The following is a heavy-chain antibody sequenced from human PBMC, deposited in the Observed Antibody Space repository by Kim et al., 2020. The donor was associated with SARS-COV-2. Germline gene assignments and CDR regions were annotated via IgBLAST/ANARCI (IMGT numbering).Heavy chain of an antibody. CDR2: ISSDGSYM. D-gene: IGHD6-19*01. V-gene: IGHV3-74*01. CDR3: AKKVSESNAFDS. Sequence: GGSLRLSCAASGFTFNNNWMHWVRQAPGKGLLWVSRISSDGSYMSYADSVKGRFTISRDNAKNTLYLQMNSLRAEDTAVYYCAKKVSESNAFDSWGQGTLVTVSS. CDR1: GFTFNNNW. J-gene: IGHJ4*02.